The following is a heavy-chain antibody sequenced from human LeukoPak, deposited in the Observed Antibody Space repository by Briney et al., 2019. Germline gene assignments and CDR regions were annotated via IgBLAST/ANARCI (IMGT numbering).Heavy chain of an antibody. CDR1: GFTFTSFS. V-gene: IGHV3-21*01. D-gene: IGHD6-19*01. CDR2: INTRSSYI. J-gene: IGHJ4*02. CDR3: VRELSGSGNVYYFDH. Sequence: TPGGSLELSCAASGFTFTSFSFNWVRQAPGKGLEWVSSINTRSSYIWYADSVKGRFTISRDNAQNSLYLQMNSLRVEDTAVYYCVRELSGSGNVYYFDHWGQGTLVTVSS.